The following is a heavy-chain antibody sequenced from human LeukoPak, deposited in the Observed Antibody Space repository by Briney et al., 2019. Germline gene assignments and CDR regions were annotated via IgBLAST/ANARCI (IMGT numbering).Heavy chain of an antibody. V-gene: IGHV4-4*07. J-gene: IGHJ4*01. D-gene: IGHD3-22*01. CDR1: GGSISSYY. CDR2: IYTSGST. CDR3: ARDGLPGYDSSGYYLN. Sequence: SETLSLTCTVSGGSISSYYWSWIRQPAGKGLEWIGRIYTSGSTNYNPSLKSRVTISVDKSKNQLSLKLSSVTAADTAVYYCARDGLPGYDSSGYYLNCGHGTLVTVSS.